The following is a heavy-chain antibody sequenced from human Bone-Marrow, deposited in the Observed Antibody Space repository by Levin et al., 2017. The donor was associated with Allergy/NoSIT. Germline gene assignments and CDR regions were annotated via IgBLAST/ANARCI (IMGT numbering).Heavy chain of an antibody. D-gene: IGHD6-6*01. CDR1: GDSVSSNSAG. CDR3: AGDRGPGRGQLVQFCDS. CDR2: THYMSNWYN. Sequence: HSQTLSLTCVISGDSVSSNSAGWNWIRQSPSRGLEWLGRTHYMSNWYNDYAPSVKSRITINPDTSKNHFSLQLNSVTPEDTAVYYCAGDRGPGRGQLVQFCDSWGQGIQVIVSS. J-gene: IGHJ4*02. V-gene: IGHV6-1*01.